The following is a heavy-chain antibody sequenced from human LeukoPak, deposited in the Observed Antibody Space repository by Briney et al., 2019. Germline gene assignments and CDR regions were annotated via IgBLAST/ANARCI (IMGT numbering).Heavy chain of an antibody. CDR3: ARVSQGDYYDSSGYPTPGYFQH. J-gene: IGHJ1*01. V-gene: IGHV4-59*01. D-gene: IGHD3-22*01. CDR2: VYYTGNL. Sequence: SETLSLTCSVSGGSIGKYHWTWIRQPPGKRLEWIGYVYYTGNLNYNPSLERRVSLSIDTSKNQFSLSLSSVTAADTAVYYCARVSQGDYYDSSGYPTPGYFQHWGQGTLVTVSS. CDR1: GGSIGKYH.